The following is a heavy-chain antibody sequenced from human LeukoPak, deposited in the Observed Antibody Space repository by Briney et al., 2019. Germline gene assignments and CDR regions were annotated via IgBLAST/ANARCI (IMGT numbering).Heavy chain of an antibody. V-gene: IGHV3-66*01. Sequence: GGSLRLSCAVSGFTVSSNYLYWVRQPPGKGLEWVSLIYCGGSTHYAASVKGRFTISRDDSKNTLCFQMDTLRAEDTAVYYCARGGDSGRYYGDYWGQGTLVTVSS. CDR1: GFTVSSNY. J-gene: IGHJ4*02. CDR3: ARGGDSGRYYGDY. CDR2: IYCGGST. D-gene: IGHD3-22*01.